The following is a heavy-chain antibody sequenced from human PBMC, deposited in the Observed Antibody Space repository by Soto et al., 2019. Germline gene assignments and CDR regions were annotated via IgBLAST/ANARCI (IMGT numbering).Heavy chain of an antibody. CDR3: ARGDDILTGYYAY. D-gene: IGHD3-9*01. CDR2: IYYSGST. V-gene: IGHV4-59*08. CDR1: GGSISSYY. Sequence: SETLSLTCTVSGGSISSYYWSWIWQPPGKGLEWIGYIYYSGSTNYNPSLKSRVTISVDTSKNQFSLKLSSVTAADTAVYYCARGDDILTGYYAYWGQGTLVTVSS. J-gene: IGHJ4*02.